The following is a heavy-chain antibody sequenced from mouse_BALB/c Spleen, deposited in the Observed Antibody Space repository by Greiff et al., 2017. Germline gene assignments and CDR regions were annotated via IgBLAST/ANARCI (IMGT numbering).Heavy chain of an antibody. CDR3: AREGGSSSYYAMDY. J-gene: IGHJ4*01. V-gene: IGHV3-2*02. CDR1: GYSITSDYA. D-gene: IGHD1-1*01. CDR2: ISYSGST. Sequence: EVKLMESGPGLVKPSQSLSLTCTVTGYSITSDYAWNWIRQFPGNKLEWMGYISYSGSTSYNPSLKSRISITRDTSKNQFFLQLNSVTTEDTATYYCAREGGSSSYYAMDYWGQGTSVTVSS.